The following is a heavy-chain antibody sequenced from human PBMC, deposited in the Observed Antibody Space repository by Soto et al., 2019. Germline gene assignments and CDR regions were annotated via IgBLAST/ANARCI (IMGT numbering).Heavy chain of an antibody. V-gene: IGHV3-30*03. J-gene: IGHJ4*02. Sequence: GGSLRLSCAASGFTFSDYAMHWVRQAPGKGLEWVAVVSHDGRNTHYADSVKGRFTISRDSSKNTVSLEMTSLRAEDTAVYYCARDQSGYCSGGSCYHDYFDYWGQGT. D-gene: IGHD2-15*01. CDR3: ARDQSGYCSGGSCYHDYFDY. CDR2: VSHDGRNT. CDR1: GFTFSDYA.